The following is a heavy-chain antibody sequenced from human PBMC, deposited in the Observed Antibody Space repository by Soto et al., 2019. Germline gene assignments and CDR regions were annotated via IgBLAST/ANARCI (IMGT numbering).Heavy chain of an antibody. V-gene: IGHV4-31*03. CDR2: IYYSGST. CDR3: ARGRGYYYDSSGYSIDY. D-gene: IGHD3-22*01. J-gene: IGHJ4*02. CDR1: GGSISSGGYY. Sequence: SETLSLTCTVSGGSISSGGYYWSWIRQHPGKGLEWIGYIYYSGSTYYNPSLKSRVTISVDTSKNQFSLKLSSVTAVDTAVYYCARGRGYYYDSSGYSIDYWGQGTLVTVSS.